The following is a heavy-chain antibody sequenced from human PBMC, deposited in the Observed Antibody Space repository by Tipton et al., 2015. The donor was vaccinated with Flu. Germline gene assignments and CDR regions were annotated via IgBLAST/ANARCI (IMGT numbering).Heavy chain of an antibody. CDR2: LSYSGST. V-gene: IGHV4-59*11. D-gene: IGHD4-11*01. Sequence: TLSLTCTVSGGSISSHYWSWIRQPPGKGLEWIEYLSYSGSTNYKPSLKSRVTISVDTSKNQFSLKLSSVTAADTAVYYCARDYGNYGNGMDVWGQGTTVTVSS. CDR3: ARDYGNYGNGMDV. CDR1: GGSISSHY. J-gene: IGHJ6*02.